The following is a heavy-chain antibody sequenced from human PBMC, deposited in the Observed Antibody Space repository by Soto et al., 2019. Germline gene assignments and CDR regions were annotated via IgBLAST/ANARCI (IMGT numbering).Heavy chain of an antibody. Sequence: GGSLRLSCAASGFTFSSYGMHWVRQAPGKGLEWVAVISYDGSNKYYADSVKGRFTISRDNSKNTLYLQMNSLRAEDTAVYYCAKSAEWLPNYYYYGMDVWGQGTTVTVSS. D-gene: IGHD3-3*01. CDR2: ISYDGSNK. V-gene: IGHV3-30*18. CDR3: AKSAEWLPNYYYYGMDV. CDR1: GFTFSSYG. J-gene: IGHJ6*02.